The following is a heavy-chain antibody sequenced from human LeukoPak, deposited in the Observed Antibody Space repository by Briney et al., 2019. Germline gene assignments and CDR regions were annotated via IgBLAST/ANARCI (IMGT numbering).Heavy chain of an antibody. CDR3: ARLFMESENYFDY. CDR1: GFTFSSYA. J-gene: IGHJ4*02. CDR2: ISYDGSNK. V-gene: IGHV3-30-3*01. Sequence: PGGSLRLSCAASGFTFSSYAMHWVRQAPGKGLEWVAVISYDGSNKYYADSVKGRFTIPRDNSKNTLYLQMNSLRAEDTAVYYCARLFMESENYFDYWGQGTLVTVSS. D-gene: IGHD3-3*01.